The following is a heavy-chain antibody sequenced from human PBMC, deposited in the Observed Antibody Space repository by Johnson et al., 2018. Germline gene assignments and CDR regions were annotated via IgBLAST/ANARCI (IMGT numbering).Heavy chain of an antibody. CDR2: IVPFFGTA. V-gene: IGHV1-69*01. Sequence: QVQLVQSGAEVKKPGSSXKVSCKASGGTFSNYAFSWVRQAPGQGLEWMGGIVPFFGTANYAQKFQDRVTITADESTSTGYMELSSLRYEDTAVYYCAREADCGADCFYFFDYWGQGTLVTVSS. J-gene: IGHJ4*02. D-gene: IGHD2-21*02. CDR3: AREADCGADCFYFFDY. CDR1: GGTFSNYA.